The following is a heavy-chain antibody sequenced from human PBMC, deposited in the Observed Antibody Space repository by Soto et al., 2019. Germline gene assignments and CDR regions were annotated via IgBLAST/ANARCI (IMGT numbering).Heavy chain of an antibody. CDR1: GGSLSGYY. CDR3: ARGECSGGNCYFFDL. V-gene: IGHV4-34*01. J-gene: IGHJ3*01. Sequence: SETLSLTCAVYGGSLSGYYWSLIRQPPGKGLEWIGEVNHSGSTNYNPSLKSRVTISVDTSKKQFSLKLNSVTAADTAVYFCARGECSGGNCYFFDLWGQGTMVTVSS. D-gene: IGHD2-15*01. CDR2: VNHSGST.